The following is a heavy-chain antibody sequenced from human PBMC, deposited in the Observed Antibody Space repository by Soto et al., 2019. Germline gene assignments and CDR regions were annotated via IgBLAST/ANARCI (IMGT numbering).Heavy chain of an antibody. D-gene: IGHD2-8*01. Sequence: SETLSLTCTVSGGSISSGNYYWCWIRQPPGKGLEWIGFISYSGSTYYSLSLKSRVTISVDTSKNQFSLNLSFVTAADTAVYYCARVYAYYFDYWGQGTLVTVS. J-gene: IGHJ4*02. CDR3: ARVYAYYFDY. CDR1: GGSISSGNYY. V-gene: IGHV4-30-4*01. CDR2: ISYSGST.